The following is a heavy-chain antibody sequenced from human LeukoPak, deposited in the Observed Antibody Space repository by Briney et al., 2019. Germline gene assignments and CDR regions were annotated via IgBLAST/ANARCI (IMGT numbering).Heavy chain of an antibody. CDR2: ISGDGTFI. D-gene: IGHD6-6*01. Sequence: GGSLRLSCAASGFTFTSYAVNWVRQAPGKGLEWVSAISGDGTFIYYAESVKGRFTISRDSSKSTVYLQMKSLRAEDTAIYYCARVDGSSLSRARFDYWGAATLVTDSS. V-gene: IGHV3-23*01. CDR3: ARVDGSSLSRARFDY. CDR1: GFTFTSYA. J-gene: IGHJ4*02.